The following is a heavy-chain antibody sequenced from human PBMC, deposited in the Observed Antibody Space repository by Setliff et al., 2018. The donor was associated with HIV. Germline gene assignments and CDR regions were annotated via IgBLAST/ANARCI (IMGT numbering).Heavy chain of an antibody. CDR1: GFTFSTYA. CDR3: AKVFSFGIDVFDI. CDR2: VGAVGGPT. J-gene: IGHJ3*02. V-gene: IGHV3-23*01. Sequence: GESLRLSCAASGFTFSTYAMGWVRQAPGKGLEWVSTVGAVGGPTHYAESVKGRFTISKDNSKNTLYLQMSSLRDEDTAVYYCAKVFSFGIDVFDIWGQGTMGTVS. D-gene: IGHD3-16*01.